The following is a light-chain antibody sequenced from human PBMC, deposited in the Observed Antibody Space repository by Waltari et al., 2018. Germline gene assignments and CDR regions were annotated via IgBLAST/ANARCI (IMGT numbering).Light chain of an antibody. CDR2: HAS. CDR1: QSISKS. J-gene: IGKJ1*01. Sequence: EIVLTQSPGTLSLSPGESATLSCRASQSISKSLAWYQQKPGQAPRLLIYHASSRATGIPDRFSGSGSGTDFSLTISRLEPEDFAVYYCQHYVRLPATFGQGTKLEIK. CDR3: QHYVRLPAT. V-gene: IGKV3-20*01.